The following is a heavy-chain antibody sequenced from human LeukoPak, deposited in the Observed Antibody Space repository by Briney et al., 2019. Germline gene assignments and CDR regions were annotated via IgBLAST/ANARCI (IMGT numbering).Heavy chain of an antibody. J-gene: IGHJ4*02. CDR3: AKDQRPYYSSGYYNVDN. D-gene: IGHD3-22*01. CDR1: GFTFISYG. CDR2: ISYDGSNE. V-gene: IGHV3-30*18. Sequence: PGGSLRLSCAASGFTFISYGIHWVRQAPGKGLEWVAVISYDGSNEYYADSVKGRFTISRDNSKNTLYLQMNSLRAEDTAVYYCAKDQRPYYSSGYYNVDNWGQGTLVTVSS.